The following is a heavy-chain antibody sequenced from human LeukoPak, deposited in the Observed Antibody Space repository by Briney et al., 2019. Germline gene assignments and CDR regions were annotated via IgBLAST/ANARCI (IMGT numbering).Heavy chain of an antibody. V-gene: IGHV3-9*03. J-gene: IGHJ6*03. CDR3: AKGGEEYSSSSGYYYYYMDV. Sequence: PGGSLRLSCAASGFTFSSYAMHWVRQAPGKGLEWVSGISWNSGSIGYADSVKGRFTISRDNAKNSLYLQMNSLRAEDMALYYCAKGGEEYSSSSGYYYYYMDVWGKGTTVTVSS. CDR1: GFTFSSYA. D-gene: IGHD6-6*01. CDR2: ISWNSGSI.